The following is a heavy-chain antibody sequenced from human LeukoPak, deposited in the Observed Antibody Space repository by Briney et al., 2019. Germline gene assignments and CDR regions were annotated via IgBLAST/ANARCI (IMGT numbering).Heavy chain of an antibody. CDR1: GYTFTSYD. D-gene: IGHD2-2*02. CDR2: TNPNSGNT. CDR3: ARGGRYCSSTSCYRKNYYYYYYMDV. J-gene: IGHJ6*03. Sequence: ASVKVSCKASGYTFTSYDINWVRQATGQGLEWMGWTNPNSGNTGYAQKFQGRVTMTRNTSISTAYMELSSLRSEDTAVYYCARGGRYCSSTSCYRKNYYYYYYMDVWGKGTTVTVSS. V-gene: IGHV1-8*01.